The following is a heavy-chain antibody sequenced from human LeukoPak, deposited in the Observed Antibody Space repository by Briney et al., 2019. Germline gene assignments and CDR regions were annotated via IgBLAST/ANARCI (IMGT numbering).Heavy chain of an antibody. CDR1: GYTFTGYY. Sequence: ASVKVSCKASGYTFTGYYMHWVRQAPGQGLEWMGWINPNGGGTNYAQKFQGRVTMTRDTSISTAYMELSRLRSDDTAVYYCAREGYSSSPPYYYYYMDVWGKGTTVTVSS. V-gene: IGHV1-2*02. J-gene: IGHJ6*03. D-gene: IGHD6-6*01. CDR2: INPNGGGT. CDR3: AREGYSSSPPYYYYYMDV.